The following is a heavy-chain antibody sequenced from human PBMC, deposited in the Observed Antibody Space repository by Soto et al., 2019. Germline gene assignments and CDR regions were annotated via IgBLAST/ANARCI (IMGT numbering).Heavy chain of an antibody. D-gene: IGHD1-1*01. V-gene: IGHV2-26*01. J-gene: IGHJ4*02. CDR1: GFSLRNAGMA. CDR2: IFSNDEK. Sequence: QVTLKESGPVLVKPTETLTLTCTVSGFSLRNAGMAVTWIRQPPGKALEWLAHIFSNDEKSYSTSLNTRLTISRDTSKSQVVLNMTNIDPVDSATYYCARPRVTGTRRGFVDYWGQGTLVTVAS. CDR3: ARPRVTGTRRGFVDY.